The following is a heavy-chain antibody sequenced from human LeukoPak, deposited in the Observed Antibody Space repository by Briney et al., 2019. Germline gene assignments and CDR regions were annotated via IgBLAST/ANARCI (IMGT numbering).Heavy chain of an antibody. D-gene: IGHD6-13*01. CDR1: GYTFTSYG. CDR2: ISAYNGNT. J-gene: IGHJ4*02. V-gene: IGHV1-18*01. CDR3: ALIKWGGYSSSFDY. Sequence: ASVKVSCKASGYTFTSYGISWVRQAPGQGLEWMGWISAYNGNTSYAQKLQGRVTMTTDTSTSTAYMELRSLRSDDTAVYYCALIKWGGYSSSFDYWGQGTLVTVSS.